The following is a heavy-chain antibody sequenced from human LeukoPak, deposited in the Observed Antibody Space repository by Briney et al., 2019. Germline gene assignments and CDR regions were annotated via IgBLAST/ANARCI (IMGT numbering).Heavy chain of an antibody. J-gene: IGHJ5*02. CDR2: MNPNSGNT. Sequence: ASVKVSCKASGYTFTSYDINWVRQATGQGLEWMGWMNPNSGNTGYAQKFQGRVTMTRNTSISTAYMELSSLRSEDTAVYYCATGSRILEWKNWFDPWGQGTLVTVSS. CDR1: GYTFTSYD. V-gene: IGHV1-8*01. CDR3: ATGSRILEWKNWFDP. D-gene: IGHD3-3*01.